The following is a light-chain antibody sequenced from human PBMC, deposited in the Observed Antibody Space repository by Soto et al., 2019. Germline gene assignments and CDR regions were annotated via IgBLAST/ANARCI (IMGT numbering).Light chain of an antibody. CDR1: QSISDN. CDR2: GAS. Sequence: DIVMTQSPAILSVSLGERATLSCLASQSISDNLAWYQQRSGQAPWLLIYGASTRATGVPARFSGSGSGTEFTHTISSLQSDDFSINYCQQYKSWPPLTFGGGTKVE. V-gene: IGKV3-15*01. CDR3: QQYKSWPPLT. J-gene: IGKJ4*01.